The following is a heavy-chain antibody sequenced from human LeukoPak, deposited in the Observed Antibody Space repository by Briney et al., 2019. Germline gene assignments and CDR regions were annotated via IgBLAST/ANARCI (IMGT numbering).Heavy chain of an antibody. J-gene: IGHJ4*02. CDR3: AKDIVVVPAAGD. CDR1: GFTFSNYE. CDR2: IRYDGSNK. V-gene: IGHV3-30*02. D-gene: IGHD2-2*01. Sequence: GGSLRLSCAASGFTFSNYEMNWVRQAPGKGLEWVAFIRYDGSNKYYADSVKGRFTISRDNSKNTLYLQMNSLRAEDTAVYYCAKDIVVVPAAGDWGQGTLVTVSS.